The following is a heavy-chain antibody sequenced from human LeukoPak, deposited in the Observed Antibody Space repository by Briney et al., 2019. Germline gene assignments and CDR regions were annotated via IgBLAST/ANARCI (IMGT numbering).Heavy chain of an antibody. CDR3: ARSSGTYRSFDY. CDR1: GGSISSYC. D-gene: IGHD1-26*01. J-gene: IGHJ4*02. V-gene: IGHV4-59*01. CDR2: IYYSGTT. Sequence: SETLSLTCTVSGGSISSYCWSWIRQPPGKGLEWIGYIYYSGTTDYNPSLKSRVTISVDTSNNQFSLKVSSVTAADTAVYYCARSSGTYRSFDYWGQGTLVTVSS.